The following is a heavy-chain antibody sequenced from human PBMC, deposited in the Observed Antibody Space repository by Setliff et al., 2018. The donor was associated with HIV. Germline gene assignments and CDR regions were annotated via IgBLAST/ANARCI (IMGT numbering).Heavy chain of an antibody. J-gene: IGHJ4*02. CDR3: ARGVDGSYRKFFDN. CDR1: GGSFSSYG. CDR2: IMPIFGTA. D-gene: IGHD1-26*01. Sequence: SVKVSCKASGGSFSSYGLSWVRQAPGQGLEWMGGIMPIFGTANYAQKFQGRVTIIADASTNTVNMELSSLRSEDTAVYYCARGVDGSYRKFFDNWDQRTLVTVSS. V-gene: IGHV1-69*13.